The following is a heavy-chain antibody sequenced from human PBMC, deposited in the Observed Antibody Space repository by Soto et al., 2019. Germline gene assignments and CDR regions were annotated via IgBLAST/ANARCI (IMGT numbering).Heavy chain of an antibody. J-gene: IGHJ4*02. CDR2: IDPGNSYT. CDR1: GYTFTTYW. CDR3: ASHTGLGPMPFDY. V-gene: IGHV5-10-1*01. D-gene: IGHD2-2*01. Sequence: HGESLKISCKGSGYTFTTYWITWVRQTPGKGLQWMGRIDPGNSYTSYNPSFQGHVTLSADMSISTAYLQWSGLKASDTAMYYCASHTGLGPMPFDYWGREPWSPSPQ.